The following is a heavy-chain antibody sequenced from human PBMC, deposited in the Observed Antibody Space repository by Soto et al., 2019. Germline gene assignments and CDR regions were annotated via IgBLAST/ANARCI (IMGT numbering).Heavy chain of an antibody. V-gene: IGHV3-33*01. CDR2: IWYDGSNK. CDR1: GFTFSSYG. CDR3: ARDNAGEFFDY. D-gene: IGHD3-10*01. Sequence: QVQLVESGGGVVQPGRSPRLSCAASGFTFSSYGMHWVRQAPGKGLEWVAVIWYDGSNKYYADSVKGRFTISRDNSKNTLYLQMNSLRAEDTAVYYCARDNAGEFFDYWGQGTLVTVSS. J-gene: IGHJ4*02.